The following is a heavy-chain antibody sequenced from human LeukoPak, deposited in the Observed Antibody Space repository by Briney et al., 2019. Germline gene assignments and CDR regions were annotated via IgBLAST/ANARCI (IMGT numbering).Heavy chain of an antibody. D-gene: IGHD3-10*01. CDR3: AKRASGSGTSLYYFDY. J-gene: IGHJ4*02. CDR1: GFTFSSYA. Sequence: GGSLRLSCAASGFTFSSYAMSWVRQAPGKGLEWVSVISNSTGSTFYADSVKGRFTISRDNSKNTLYLQMNSLRAEDTAVYYCAKRASGSGTSLYYFDYWGQGTLVTVSS. V-gene: IGHV3-23*01. CDR2: ISNSTGST.